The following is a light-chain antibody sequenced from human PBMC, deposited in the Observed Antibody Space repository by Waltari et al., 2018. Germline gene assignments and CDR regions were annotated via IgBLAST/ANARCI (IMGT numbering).Light chain of an antibody. CDR1: DSDVGAYDF. V-gene: IGLV2-14*01. CDR3: SSYTTSSAPGV. J-gene: IGLJ1*01. Sequence: QSALTQPASVSGSPGQSITISCSGTDSDVGAYDFVSWYQQHPGKAPHLIIYEVSNRPSWISKRLSASKSGNTASLTISGLQAEDEADYYCSSYTTSSAPGVFGTGTRVTVL. CDR2: EVS.